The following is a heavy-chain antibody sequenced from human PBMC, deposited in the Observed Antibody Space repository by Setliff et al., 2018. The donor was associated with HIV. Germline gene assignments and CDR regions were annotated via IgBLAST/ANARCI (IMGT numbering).Heavy chain of an antibody. CDR1: GGSISSHY. CDR2: IYYSGTT. D-gene: IGHD3-22*01. CDR3: ASRVYFYDDSATLREEGFVP. V-gene: IGHV4-59*08. J-gene: IGHJ5*02. Sequence: SETLSLTCTVSGGSISSHYWSWIRQPPGKGLEWIGSIYYSGTTRSNPSLQSRVTISLDTSNNQFSLKLSSVTAADTAVYYCASRVYFYDDSATLREEGFVPWGQGTLVTVSS.